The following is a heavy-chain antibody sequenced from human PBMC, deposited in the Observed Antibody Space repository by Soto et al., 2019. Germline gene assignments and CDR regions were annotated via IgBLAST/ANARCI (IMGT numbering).Heavy chain of an antibody. J-gene: IGHJ4*02. V-gene: IGHV3-23*01. Sequence: GGSLRLSCEGSGFTFSGYAMSWVRQAPGKGLEWVSSISANGDAKSYADSVKGRFTISRDNSKNTLYLQMNSLRVEDTAIFYCAKKAGGSNPFDYWGQGALVTVSS. CDR1: GFTFSGYA. D-gene: IGHD2-8*02. CDR3: AKKAGGSNPFDY. CDR2: ISANGDAK.